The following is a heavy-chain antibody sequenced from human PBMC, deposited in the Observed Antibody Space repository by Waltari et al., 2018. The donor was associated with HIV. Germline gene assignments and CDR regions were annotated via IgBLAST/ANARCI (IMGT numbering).Heavy chain of an antibody. D-gene: IGHD3-10*01. J-gene: IGHJ4*02. V-gene: IGHV4-59*01. CDR3: ARGRRWLQFHGHYYFDY. CDR1: SDAIKYAY. CDR2: VSYSGST. Sequence: QVQLHESGPGLVKPSATLSLTCNVSSDAIKYAYLNWIRQPPGKELEWIGYVSYSGSTKYGPLKSRVTLSMVSSKNQFSLKLRSVTAADTAVYFCARGRRWLQFHGHYYFDYWGQGTLVTVSS.